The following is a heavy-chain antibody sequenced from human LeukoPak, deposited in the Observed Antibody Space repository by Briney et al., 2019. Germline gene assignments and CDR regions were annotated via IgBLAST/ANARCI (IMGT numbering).Heavy chain of an antibody. CDR1: GGSISSSSYY. CDR3: ALGYYSGSYYARGGRAPDQYYFDY. D-gene: IGHD1-26*01. CDR2: IYYSGST. J-gene: IGHJ4*02. Sequence: SETLSLTCTVSGGSISSSSYYWGWIRQPPGKGLEWIGSIYYSGSTYYNPSLKSRVTISVDTSKNQFSLKLSSVTAADTAVYYCALGYYSGSYYARGGRAPDQYYFDYWGQGTLVTVSS. V-gene: IGHV4-39*01.